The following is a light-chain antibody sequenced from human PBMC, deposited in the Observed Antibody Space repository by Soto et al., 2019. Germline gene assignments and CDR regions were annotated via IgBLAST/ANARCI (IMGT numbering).Light chain of an antibody. J-gene: IGKJ1*01. CDR2: GAS. CDR3: QQYGSSGT. Sequence: EIVLTQSPGTLSLSPGERATLSCRASQSASSSYLAWYQQQPGQAPRLLIYGASSRATGIPDRFSGSGSGTDFTLTISRLEPEDFAVYYCQQYGSSGTFGQGTKVDIK. V-gene: IGKV3-20*01. CDR1: QSASSSY.